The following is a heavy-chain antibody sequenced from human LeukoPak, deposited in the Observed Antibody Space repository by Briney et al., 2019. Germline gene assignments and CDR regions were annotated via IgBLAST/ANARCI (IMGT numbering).Heavy chain of an antibody. Sequence: GASVKVSCKASGYTFTGYYMHWVRQAPGQGLEWMGWINPNSGGTNYAQKFQGRVTMTRDTSISTAYMELSRLRSDDTAVYYCARDIAGYSSGWYKVYFGYWGQGTLVTVSS. CDR1: GYTFTGYY. CDR3: ARDIAGYSSGWYKVYFGY. CDR2: INPNSGGT. J-gene: IGHJ4*02. V-gene: IGHV1-2*02. D-gene: IGHD6-19*01.